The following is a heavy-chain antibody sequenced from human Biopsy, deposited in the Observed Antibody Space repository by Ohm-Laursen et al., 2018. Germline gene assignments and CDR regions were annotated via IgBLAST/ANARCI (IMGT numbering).Heavy chain of an antibody. CDR1: GGSFSDDY. J-gene: IGHJ4*02. CDR2: ISSGGRA. V-gene: IGHV4-59*01. CDR3: ARERQFRFLEGAFDY. Sequence: TLSLTCTVSGGSFSDDYWNWIRQPPGKGLQVIGYISSGGRAKYNPSLKSRLTISLDTSKNQLSLRLSSVTAADSAIYYCARERQFRFLEGAFDYWGQGILVTVSS. D-gene: IGHD3-3*01.